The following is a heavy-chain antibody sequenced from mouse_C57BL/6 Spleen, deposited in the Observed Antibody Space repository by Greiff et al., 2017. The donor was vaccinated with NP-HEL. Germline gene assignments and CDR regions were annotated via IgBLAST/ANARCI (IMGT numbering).Heavy chain of an antibody. Sequence: QVQLQQPGAELVMPGASVKLSCKASGYTFTSYWMHWVKQRPGQGLEWIGEIDPSDRYTNYNQKFKGKSTLTVDKSSSTAYMQLSSLTSEDSAVYYCATYYGSSYVGSAWFAYWGQGTLVTVSA. CDR2: IDPSDRYT. D-gene: IGHD1-1*01. V-gene: IGHV1-69*01. CDR3: ATYYGSSYVGSAWFAY. CDR1: GYTFTSYW. J-gene: IGHJ3*01.